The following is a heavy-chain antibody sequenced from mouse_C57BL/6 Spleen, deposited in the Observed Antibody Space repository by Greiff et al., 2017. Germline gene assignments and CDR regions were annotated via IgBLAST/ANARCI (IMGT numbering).Heavy chain of an antibody. V-gene: IGHV1-64*01. CDR2: IHPNSGST. J-gene: IGHJ2*01. CDR1: GYTFTSYW. CDR3: ARSYYYGSKD. Sequence: QVQLQQPGAELVKPGASVKLSCKASGYTFTSYWMHWVKQRPGQGLEWIGMIHPNSGSTNYNEKCKSKATLTVDKSSSTAYMQLSSLTSEDSAVYYCARSYYYGSKDWGQGTTLTVSS. D-gene: IGHD1-1*01.